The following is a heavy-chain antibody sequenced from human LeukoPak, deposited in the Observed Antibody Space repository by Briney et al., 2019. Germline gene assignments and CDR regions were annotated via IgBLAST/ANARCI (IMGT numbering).Heavy chain of an antibody. V-gene: IGHV1-46*01. Sequence: GASVKVSCKASGYTFTSYYMHWVRQAPGQGLEWMGIINPSGGSTSYAQKFQGRVTMTRDTSTSTVYMELSSLRSEDTAVYYCASSIWANDSSGYYLRYWGQGTLVTVSS. CDR2: INPSGGST. CDR1: GYTFTSYY. CDR3: ASSIWANDSSGYYLRY. J-gene: IGHJ4*02. D-gene: IGHD3-22*01.